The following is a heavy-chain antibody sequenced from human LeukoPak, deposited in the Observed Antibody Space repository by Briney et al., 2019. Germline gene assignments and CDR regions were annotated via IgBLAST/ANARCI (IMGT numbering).Heavy chain of an antibody. J-gene: IGHJ3*02. Sequence: ASVKVSCKVSGHTLTEIFMHWVRQAPGQGLEWMGWINPNSGGTNYAQNFQGRVTMTRDTSIATAYMELSRLRSDDTAVYYCASGTGGFGELSAFDIWGQGTMVTVSS. CDR1: GHTLTEIF. CDR2: INPNSGGT. D-gene: IGHD3-10*01. CDR3: ASGTGGFGELSAFDI. V-gene: IGHV1-2*02.